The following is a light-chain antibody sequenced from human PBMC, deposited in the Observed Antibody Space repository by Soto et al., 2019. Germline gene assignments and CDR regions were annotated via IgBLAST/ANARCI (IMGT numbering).Light chain of an antibody. CDR2: EGS. CDR1: SSNVGSYDL. CDR3: SSHTLSSALQV. V-gene: IGLV2-14*02. J-gene: IGLJ1*01. Sequence: QSVLTQPASVSESPGQSITISCTGTSSNVGSYDLVSWYQQHPGKPPKLMIYEGSKRPSGVSDRFSGSKSGNSASLTISGLQAEDEADYFCSSHTLSSALQVFGTGTKLTVL.